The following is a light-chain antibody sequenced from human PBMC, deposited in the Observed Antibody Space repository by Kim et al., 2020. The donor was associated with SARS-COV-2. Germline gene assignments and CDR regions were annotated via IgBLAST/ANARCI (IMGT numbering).Light chain of an antibody. CDR2: AAS. Sequence: ELVLTQSPGTLSLSPGERATLSCRASQSVSSKYLSWYQQHPGQAPRLLIYAASNRATVIPGRFSGGGSGTDFTLIISGLEPEDFAVYFCQQYQTFGQGTKVDIK. J-gene: IGKJ1*01. CDR1: QSVSSKY. V-gene: IGKV3-20*01. CDR3: QQYQT.